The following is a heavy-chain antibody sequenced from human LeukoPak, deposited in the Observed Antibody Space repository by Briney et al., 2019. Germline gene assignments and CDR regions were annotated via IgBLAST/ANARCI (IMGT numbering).Heavy chain of an antibody. J-gene: IGHJ6*03. Sequence: GESLKISCKASGYTFTSYWIGWVRQMPGKGLEWMGLIYLGDSDARYSPSFQGQVTFSADKSISTAYLQWSSLKASDTAIYYCARHVTMVRGYYMDVWGNGTTVTISS. CDR1: GYTFTSYW. CDR3: ARHVTMVRGYYMDV. D-gene: IGHD3-10*01. CDR2: IYLGDSDA. V-gene: IGHV5-51*01.